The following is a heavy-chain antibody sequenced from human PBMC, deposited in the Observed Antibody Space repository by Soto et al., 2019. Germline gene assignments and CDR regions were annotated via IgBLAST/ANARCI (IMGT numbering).Heavy chain of an antibody. CDR3: AREINKRGIASTMVGGVLSHFTPKFFYYMDV. CDR2: ISDSGGAT. J-gene: IGHJ6*03. V-gene: IGHV3-23*01. D-gene: IGHD3-10*01. CDR1: GFTFSSYG. Sequence: GGSLRLSCAISGFTFSSYGMSWVRQAPGKGLEWVSVISDSGGATYYGDSVKGRFTISRDNSKNTLYLQMNSLRAEDTAVYYCAREINKRGIASTMVGGVLSHFTPKFFYYMDVWGTGTTVTVSS.